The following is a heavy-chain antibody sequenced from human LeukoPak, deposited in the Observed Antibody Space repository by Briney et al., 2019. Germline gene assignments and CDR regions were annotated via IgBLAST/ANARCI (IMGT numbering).Heavy chain of an antibody. CDR3: VREGNELLSKDFDY. V-gene: IGHV1-2*02. Sequence: ASVKVSCKASGFTFTDYYIHWVRQAPGQGLEWMGYINPHSGGTSSPQKFQGRVAMTTDTSIGSAYMELSSLISDDTAMYYCVREGNELLSKDFDYWGQGTLVTVSS. J-gene: IGHJ4*02. D-gene: IGHD2-21*02. CDR2: INPHSGGT. CDR1: GFTFTDYY.